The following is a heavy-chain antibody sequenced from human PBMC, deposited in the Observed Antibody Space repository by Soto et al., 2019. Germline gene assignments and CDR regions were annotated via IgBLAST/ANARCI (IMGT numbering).Heavy chain of an antibody. CDR2: INSDGSTT. Sequence: GGSLRLSCAASGFTCSSDWMHWVRQAPGKGLVWVSRINSDGSTTTYADSVKGRFTISRDNAKNTLYLQMNSLRAEDTAVYYYQKGLKYLNFDSFDSWGKGTQVTASP. CDR3: QKGLKYLNFDSFDS. D-gene: IGHD1-20*01. CDR1: GFTCSSDW. V-gene: IGHV3-74*01. J-gene: IGHJ4*02.